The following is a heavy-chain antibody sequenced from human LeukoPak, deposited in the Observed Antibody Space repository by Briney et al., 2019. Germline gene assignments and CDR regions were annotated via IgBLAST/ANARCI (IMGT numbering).Heavy chain of an antibody. J-gene: IGHJ4*02. CDR1: GFMFSSYA. CDR2: ISRSGGGS. D-gene: IGHD3-22*01. Sequence: GGSLRLSCVGSGFMFSSYAMSWVRQAPGKGLEWVSSISRSGGGSYHADSVKGRFTISRDNSKSTLYLQMNSLRAEDMAVYYCARASLNYDSSGYYSDLDYWGQGTLVTVSS. CDR3: ARASLNYDSSGYYSDLDY. V-gene: IGHV3-23*01.